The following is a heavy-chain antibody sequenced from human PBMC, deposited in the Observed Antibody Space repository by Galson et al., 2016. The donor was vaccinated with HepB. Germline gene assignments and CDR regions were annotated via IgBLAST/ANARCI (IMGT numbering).Heavy chain of an antibody. J-gene: IGHJ4*02. CDR2: ISGSSDKI. V-gene: IGHV3-48*04. Sequence: SLRLSCAASGFSFSIYGMHWVRQAPGKGLEWLAYISGSSDKIYYGDSVKGRFTISRDNAGNLLFLQMDGLRAEDTAVYFCARGDGTNWDFDYWGQGTLVTVSS. CDR1: GFSFSIYG. CDR3: ARGDGTNWDFDY. D-gene: IGHD7-27*01.